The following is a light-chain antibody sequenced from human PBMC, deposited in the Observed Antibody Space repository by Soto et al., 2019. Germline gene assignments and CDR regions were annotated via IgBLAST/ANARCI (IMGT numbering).Light chain of an antibody. V-gene: IGLV4-69*01. Sequence: QLVLTQSPSASASLGASVKLPCTLSRGHSNYAIAWHQQQSEKGPRYLMKLNSDGSHSKGDGIPDRFSGSSSGAERYLTISSLKSEDEADYYCQTWGSGIVVFGGGTKLTVL. CDR2: LNSDGSH. CDR3: QTWGSGIVV. J-gene: IGLJ2*01. CDR1: RGHSNYA.